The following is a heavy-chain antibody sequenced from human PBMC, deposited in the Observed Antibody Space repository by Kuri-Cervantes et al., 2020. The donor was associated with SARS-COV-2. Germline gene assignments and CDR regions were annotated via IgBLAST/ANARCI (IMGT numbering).Heavy chain of an antibody. CDR2: ISGSGGST. CDR3: ARGLTPERYCSSTSCYTDYDFWSNYLVDY. CDR1: GFTFSSYA. J-gene: IGHJ4*02. D-gene: IGHD2-2*02. V-gene: IGHV3-23*01. Sequence: GGSLRLSCAASGFTFSSYAMSWVRQAPGKGLEWVSAISGSGGSTYYADSVKGRFTISRDNSKNTLYLQLNSLRAEDTAVYYCARGLTPERYCSSTSCYTDYDFWSNYLVDYWGQGTLVTVSS.